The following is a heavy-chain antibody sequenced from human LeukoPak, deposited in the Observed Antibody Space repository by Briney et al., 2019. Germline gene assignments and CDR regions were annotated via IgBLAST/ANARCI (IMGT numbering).Heavy chain of an antibody. J-gene: IGHJ5*02. CDR1: GGTFSSYA. V-gene: IGHV1-69*13. CDR2: IIPIFGTA. D-gene: IGHD3-22*01. CDR3: ARDGLAYYYDSSGYSNWFDP. Sequence: ASVKVSCKASGGTFSSYAISWVRQAPGQGLEWMGGIIPIFGTANCAQKFQGRVTITADESTSTAYMELSSLRSEDTAVYYCARDGLAYYYDSSGYSNWFDPWGQGTLVTVSS.